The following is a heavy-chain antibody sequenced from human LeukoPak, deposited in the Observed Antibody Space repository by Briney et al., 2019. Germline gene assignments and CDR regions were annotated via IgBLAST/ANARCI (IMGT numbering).Heavy chain of an antibody. CDR3: ARYPHSSWWTGYYYYMDV. D-gene: IGHD6-13*01. CDR2: ISSSSSTI. CDR1: GFTFSSYS. J-gene: IGHJ6*03. V-gene: IGHV3-48*01. Sequence: PGGSLRLSCAASGFTFSSYSMNWVRQAPGKGLEWVSYISSSSSTIYYADSVKGRFTISRDNAKNSLYLQMNSLRAEDTAVYYCARYPHSSWWTGYYYYMDVWGKGTTVTISS.